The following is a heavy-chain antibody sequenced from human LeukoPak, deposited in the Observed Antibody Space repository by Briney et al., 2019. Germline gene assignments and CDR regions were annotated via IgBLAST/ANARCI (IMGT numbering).Heavy chain of an antibody. D-gene: IGHD3-10*01. J-gene: IGHJ4*02. CDR3: ARDHLPITMVRGVIHYFDY. V-gene: IGHV7-4-1*02. CDR2: INTNTGNP. Sequence: ASVKVSCKASGGTFSSYAISWVRQAPGQGLEWMGWINTNTGNPTYAQGFTGRFVFSLDTSVSTAYLQISSLKAEDTAVYYCARDHLPITMVRGVIHYFDYWGQGTLVTVSS. CDR1: GGTFSSYA.